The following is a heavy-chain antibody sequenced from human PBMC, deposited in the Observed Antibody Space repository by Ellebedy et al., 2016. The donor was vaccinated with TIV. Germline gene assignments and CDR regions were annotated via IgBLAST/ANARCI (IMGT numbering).Heavy chain of an antibody. Sequence: GESLKISCTASGFTFGDYAMNWVRQAPGKGLEWVGFIRSKGYGGTTDYVASVKGRFRISRDDSKSIAYLQMNRLKIEDTAVYYCSRDNYYGSGRGGMDVWGQGTTVTVSS. D-gene: IGHD3-10*01. CDR3: SRDNYYGSGRGGMDV. CDR2: IRSKGYGGTT. CDR1: GFTFGDYA. V-gene: IGHV3-49*04. J-gene: IGHJ6*02.